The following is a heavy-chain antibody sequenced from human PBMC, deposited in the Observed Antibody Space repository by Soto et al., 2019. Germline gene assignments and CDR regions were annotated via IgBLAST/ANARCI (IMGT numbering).Heavy chain of an antibody. J-gene: IGHJ6*02. V-gene: IGHV3-30-3*02. CDR1: GFTFSSYA. Sequence: QVQLVESGGGVVQPGRSLRLSCAASGFTFSSYAMHWVRQAPGKGLEWVAVISYDGSNKYYADSVKGRFTISRDNSKNTLYLQMNSLRAEDTAVYYCAKTSGYYWEHYYYGMDVWGQGTTVTVSS. CDR2: ISYDGSNK. D-gene: IGHD3-22*01. CDR3: AKTSGYYWEHYYYGMDV.